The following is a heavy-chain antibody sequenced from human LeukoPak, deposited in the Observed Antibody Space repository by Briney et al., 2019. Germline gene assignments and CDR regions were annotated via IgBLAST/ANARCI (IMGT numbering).Heavy chain of an antibody. Sequence: ASVKVSCKASGGTFSSYAISWVRQAPGQGLEWMGRFIPIFGTANYAQKFQGRVTITTDESTSTAYMELSSLRSEDTAVYYCAEEAGDGYNYKGYFDYWGQGTLVTVSS. CDR1: GGTFSSYA. D-gene: IGHD5-24*01. J-gene: IGHJ4*02. V-gene: IGHV1-69*05. CDR2: FIPIFGTA. CDR3: AEEAGDGYNYKGYFDY.